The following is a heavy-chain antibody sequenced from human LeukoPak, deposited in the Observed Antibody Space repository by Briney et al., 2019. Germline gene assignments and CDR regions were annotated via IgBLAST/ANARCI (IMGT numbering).Heavy chain of an antibody. CDR1: GFTFSSYW. J-gene: IGHJ4*02. D-gene: IGHD3-3*01. Sequence: GGSLRLSCAASGFTFSSYWMSWVRQAPGKGLEWVANIKQDGSEKYYVASVKGRFTISRDNAKNSLYLQMNSLRAEDTAVYYCARVRGFYYFDYWGQGTLVTVSS. CDR3: ARVRGFYYFDY. V-gene: IGHV3-7*04. CDR2: IKQDGSEK.